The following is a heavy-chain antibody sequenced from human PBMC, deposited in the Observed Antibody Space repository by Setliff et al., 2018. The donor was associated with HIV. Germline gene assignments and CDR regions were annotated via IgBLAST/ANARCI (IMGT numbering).Heavy chain of an antibody. CDR2: IYYSGST. V-gene: IGHV4-31*03. J-gene: IGHJ4*02. D-gene: IGHD3-3*01. Sequence: SETLSLTCTVSGGSISSGTYYWSWIRQHPGKGLEWIGYIYYSGSTYYNPSLTSRVTITVDTSRNQFSLKLSSVTAADTAVYYCARDRSDYYNLPGYFDHWGQGTPVTVSS. CDR3: ARDRSDYYNLPGYFDH. CDR1: GGSISSGTYY.